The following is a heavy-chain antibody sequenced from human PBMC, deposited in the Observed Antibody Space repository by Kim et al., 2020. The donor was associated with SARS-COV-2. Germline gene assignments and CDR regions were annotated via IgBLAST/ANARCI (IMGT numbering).Heavy chain of an antibody. Sequence: YYADSVKRGFTISRDNAKNSLYLQMNSLRDEDTAVYYCAKNYGGNSGADNWGQGTLVTVSS. D-gene: IGHD4-17*01. CDR3: AKNYGGNSGADN. J-gene: IGHJ4*02. V-gene: IGHV3-48*02.